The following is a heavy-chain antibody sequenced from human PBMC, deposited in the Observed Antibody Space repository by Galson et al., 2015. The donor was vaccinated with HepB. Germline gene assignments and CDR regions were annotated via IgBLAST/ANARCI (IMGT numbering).Heavy chain of an antibody. D-gene: IGHD5-24*01. J-gene: IGHJ4*02. CDR2: IYHRGNT. CDR3: AKHRDGYNFFDDS. Sequence: LSLTCTVSGGSISSSNWWSWVRQPPGKGLEWLGEIYHRGNTNYNPSLKSRVTLSVKKSKHHFSLRLSSVTAAVTAVYYCAKHRDGYNFFDDSWGQGTLVTVSS. V-gene: IGHV4-4*02. CDR1: GGSISSSNW.